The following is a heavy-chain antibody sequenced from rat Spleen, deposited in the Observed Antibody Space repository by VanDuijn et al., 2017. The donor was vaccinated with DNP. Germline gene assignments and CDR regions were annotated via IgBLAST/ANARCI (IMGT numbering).Heavy chain of an antibody. CDR1: GFTFTKYW. CDR3: ATGVHGGYEDWFAY. Sequence: EVQLVESGGGLVQPGRSLKLSCVASGFTFTKYWMYWIRQAPGKGLEWVAAITSSGSSTYYRDSVKGRFTISRDNAKSTLYLQRDSLRSEDTATYYCATGVHGGYEDWFAYWGQGTLVTVSS. V-gene: IGHV5-31*01. D-gene: IGHD1-11*01. J-gene: IGHJ3*01. CDR2: ITSSGSST.